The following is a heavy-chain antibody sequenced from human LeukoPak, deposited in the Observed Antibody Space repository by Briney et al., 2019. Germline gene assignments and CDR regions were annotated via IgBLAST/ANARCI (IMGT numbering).Heavy chain of an antibody. D-gene: IGHD6-19*01. CDR2: IIPIFGTA. CDR1: GGTLSSYA. Sequence: ASVKVSCKASGGTLSSYAISWVRQAPGQGLEWMGGIIPIFGTANYAQKFQGRVTITADESTSTAYMELSSLRSEDTAVYYCASPSGWYRASFDYWGQGTLVTVSS. J-gene: IGHJ4*02. V-gene: IGHV1-69*01. CDR3: ASPSGWYRASFDY.